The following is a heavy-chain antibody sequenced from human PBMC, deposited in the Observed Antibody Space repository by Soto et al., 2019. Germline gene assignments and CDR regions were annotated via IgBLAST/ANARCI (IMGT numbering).Heavy chain of an antibody. V-gene: IGHV1-8*01. CDR2: MNPNSGNT. CDR1: GYTFTSYD. J-gene: IGHJ4*02. CDR3: ARERTVAGNDY. D-gene: IGHD6-19*01. Sequence: QVQLVQSGAEVKKPGASVKVSCKASGYTFTSYDINWVRQATGQGLEWMGWMNPNSGNTGYAQKFQGRFTLTXXTSISTAYMELSSLRSEDTAVYYCARERTVAGNDYWGQGTLVTVSS.